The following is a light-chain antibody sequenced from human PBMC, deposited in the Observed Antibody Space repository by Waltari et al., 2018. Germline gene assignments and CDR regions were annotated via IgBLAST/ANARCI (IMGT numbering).Light chain of an antibody. V-gene: IGLV1-40*01. Sequence: QSVLTQPPSVSAAPGQSVTISCTGSSSNIGAGYDVQWYQHLPGAAPALLIYAYPKRPYGGPDRICAAKSGTSASLAITGLQAADEADCQSYDSSLSGVVFGGGTKLTVL. J-gene: IGLJ2*01. CDR3: QSYDSSLSGVV. CDR1: SSNIGAGYD. CDR2: AYP.